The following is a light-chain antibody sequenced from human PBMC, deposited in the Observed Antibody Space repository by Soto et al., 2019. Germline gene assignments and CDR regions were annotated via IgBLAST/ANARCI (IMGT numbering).Light chain of an antibody. Sequence: SYELTQPPSVSVAPGQTARITCGGDNIGRKSVHWYQQKPGQAPVLVVYDDYDRPSGIPERFSGSNSGNTATLTISGVEAWDEADYYCQVWDTSSDVVFGGGTKLTVL. V-gene: IGLV3-21*02. CDR2: DDY. J-gene: IGLJ2*01. CDR3: QVWDTSSDVV. CDR1: NIGRKS.